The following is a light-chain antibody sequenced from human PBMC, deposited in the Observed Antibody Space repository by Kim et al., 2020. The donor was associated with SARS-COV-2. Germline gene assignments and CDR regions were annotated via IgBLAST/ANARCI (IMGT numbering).Light chain of an antibody. J-gene: IGKJ5*01. CDR2: GAS. Sequence: GDRVTITCRASQVIDNNMLVWYQQKPGKAPKVLIKGASTLHSGVPSRFSGGGFGTDFTLTINNLQPEDFATYYCQQHQIYPLTFGPGTRLEIK. CDR1: QVIDNN. V-gene: IGKV1-9*01. CDR3: QQHQIYPLT.